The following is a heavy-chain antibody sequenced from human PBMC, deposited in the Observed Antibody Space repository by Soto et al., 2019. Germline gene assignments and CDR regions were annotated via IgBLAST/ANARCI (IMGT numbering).Heavy chain of an antibody. CDR3: ARDRCFDGSCYSASDS. Sequence: GFLRLSCAAPGFSCSTHEMEWVRQAPGKAPEWIAHISTTSFTIYYADSVKGRFTISRDNARNSLYLEMKSLRDEDTAVYYCARDRCFDGSCYSASDSWGQGILVTVSS. J-gene: IGHJ5*01. CDR1: GFSCSTHE. V-gene: IGHV3-48*03. D-gene: IGHD2-15*01. CDR2: ISTTSFTI.